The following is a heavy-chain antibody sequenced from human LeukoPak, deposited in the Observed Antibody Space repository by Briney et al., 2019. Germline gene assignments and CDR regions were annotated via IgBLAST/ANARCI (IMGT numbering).Heavy chain of an antibody. CDR3: ARDGLLGYFDY. Sequence: GGSLRLSCAASGFTFSTYAMSWVRQAPGKGLEWVSAISGSGGSTYYADSVKGRFTISRDNSKNTLYLQMNSLRAEDTAVYYCARDGLLGYFDYWGQGTLVTVSS. CDR2: ISGSGGST. J-gene: IGHJ4*02. V-gene: IGHV3-23*01. CDR1: GFTFSTYA.